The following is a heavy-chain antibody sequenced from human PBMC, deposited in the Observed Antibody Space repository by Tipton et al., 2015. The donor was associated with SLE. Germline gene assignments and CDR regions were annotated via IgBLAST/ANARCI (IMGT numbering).Heavy chain of an antibody. CDR3: ARVEYYEHAFDI. D-gene: IGHD3-22*01. Sequence: LRLSCAVYGGSFSGYYWSWIRQPPGKGLEWIGYIYYSGSTNYNPSLKSRVTISVDTSKNQFSLKLSSVTAADTAVYYCARVEYYEHAFDIWGQGTMVTVSS. J-gene: IGHJ3*02. V-gene: IGHV4-59*12. CDR2: IYYSGST. CDR1: GGSFSGYY.